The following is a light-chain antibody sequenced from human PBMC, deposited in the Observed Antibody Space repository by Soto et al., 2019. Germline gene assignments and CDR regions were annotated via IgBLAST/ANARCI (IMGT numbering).Light chain of an antibody. CDR2: DAS. Sequence: EIVLTQSPGTLSLSAGERATLSCSASQSVSSDYLAWYQQKPGQAPRLLIYDASNRATGIPARFSGSGSGTDFTLTISSLEPEDFAVYYCQQRSNWRFGQGTRLEIK. CDR3: QQRSNWR. CDR1: QSVSSDY. J-gene: IGKJ5*01. V-gene: IGKV3-11*01.